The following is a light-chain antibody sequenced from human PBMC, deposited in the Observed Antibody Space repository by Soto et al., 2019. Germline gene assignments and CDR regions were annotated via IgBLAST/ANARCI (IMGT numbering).Light chain of an antibody. V-gene: IGKV3-15*01. CDR2: GAS. CDR1: QSVGSN. J-gene: IGKJ1*01. CDR3: QQYNNWPRT. Sequence: EVVMTQSPATLSVSPGERATLSCRASQSVGSNFAWYQQKPGQAPRLLIYGASTRATDIPGRFSGSGSGTEFTLTISSLQSEDFAVYYCQQYNNWPRTFGQGTKAEIK.